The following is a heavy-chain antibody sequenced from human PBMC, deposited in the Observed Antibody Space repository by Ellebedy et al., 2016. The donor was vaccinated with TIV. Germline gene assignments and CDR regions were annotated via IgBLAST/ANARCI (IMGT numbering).Heavy chain of an antibody. V-gene: IGHV3-23*01. D-gene: IGHD1-26*01. CDR1: GFTFSSYA. CDR3: AGLSGSYPYAFDI. Sequence: GGSLRLXXAASGFTFSSYAMSWVRQAPGKGLEWVSAISGSGGSTYYADSVKGRFTISRDNSKNTLYLQMNSLRAEDTAVYYCAGLSGSYPYAFDIWGQGTMVTVSS. J-gene: IGHJ3*02. CDR2: ISGSGGST.